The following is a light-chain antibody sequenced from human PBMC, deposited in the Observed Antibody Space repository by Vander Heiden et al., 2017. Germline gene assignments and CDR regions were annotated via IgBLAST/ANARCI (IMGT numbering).Light chain of an antibody. CDR2: LGS. CDR1: QSLLHSNGYNY. Sequence: DIVMTQSPLSLPVTPGEPASISCRSSQSLLHSNGYNYLDWYLQKPGQSPQLLIYLGSNRASGVPDRFSGSGSGTDFTLKISRVEAEDVGVYYCMQALQTGWRFDYAAKVGIK. CDR3: MQALQTGWR. V-gene: IGKV2-28*01. J-gene: IGKJ1*01.